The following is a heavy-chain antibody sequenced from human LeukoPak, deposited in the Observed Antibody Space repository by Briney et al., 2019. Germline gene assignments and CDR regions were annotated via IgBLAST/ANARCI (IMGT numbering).Heavy chain of an antibody. V-gene: IGHV4-4*07. D-gene: IGHD3-3*01. J-gene: IGHJ4*02. CDR2: IYTSGST. CDR1: GGSISSYY. Sequence: SETLSLTCTVSGGSISSYYWSWIRQPAGKGLEWIGRIYTSGSTNYNPSLKSRVTISVDKSKNQFSLKLSSVTAADTAVYYCARVGAGWSGTYYFDYWGQGTLVTVSS. CDR3: ARVGAGWSGTYYFDY.